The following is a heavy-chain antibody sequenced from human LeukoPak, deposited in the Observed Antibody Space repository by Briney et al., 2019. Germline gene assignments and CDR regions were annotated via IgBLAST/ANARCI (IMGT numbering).Heavy chain of an antibody. V-gene: IGHV3-48*01. CDR2: ISSTGGTI. CDR3: ARDWYSSNWYIDGMDV. Sequence: GGSLRLSCEASGFTFNTYSLSWVRQAPGKGLEWILYISSTGGTIYYADSVKGRFAISRDNAENSVYLQMNSLRVEDTAVYYCARDWYSSNWYIDGMDVWGQGTTVTVSS. D-gene: IGHD6-13*01. CDR1: GFTFNTYS. J-gene: IGHJ6*02.